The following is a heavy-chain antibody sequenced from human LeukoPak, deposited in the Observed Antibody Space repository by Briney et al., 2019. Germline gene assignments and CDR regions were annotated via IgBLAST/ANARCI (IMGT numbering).Heavy chain of an antibody. CDR1: GYTLTELS. CDR2: FDPEDGET. Sequence: GASVKVSCKVSGYTLTELSMHWVRQAPGKGLEWMGGFDPEDGETIYAQKFQGRVTMTEDTSTDTAYMELSSLRSEDTAVYYCATDGGTHDHTFAYWGQEPLVTVSS. CDR3: ATDGGTHDHTFAY. V-gene: IGHV1-24*01. J-gene: IGHJ4*02. D-gene: IGHD4-23*01.